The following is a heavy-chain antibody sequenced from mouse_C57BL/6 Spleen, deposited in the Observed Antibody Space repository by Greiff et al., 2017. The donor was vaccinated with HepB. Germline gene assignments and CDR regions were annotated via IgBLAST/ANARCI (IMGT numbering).Heavy chain of an antibody. J-gene: IGHJ2*01. CDR2: INPGSGGT. Sequence: QVQLLQSGAELVRPGTSVKVSCKASGYAFTNYLIEWVKQRPGQGLEWIGVINPGSGGTNYNEKFKGKATLTADKSSSTAYMQLSSLTSEDSAVYFCARDLYYLRFDYWGQGTTLTVSS. D-gene: IGHD1-1*01. CDR3: ARDLYYLRFDY. V-gene: IGHV1-54*01. CDR1: GYAFTNYL.